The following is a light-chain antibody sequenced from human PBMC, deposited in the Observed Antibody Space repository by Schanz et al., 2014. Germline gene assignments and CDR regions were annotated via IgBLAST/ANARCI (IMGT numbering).Light chain of an antibody. CDR3: CSYAGSRWV. Sequence: QSALTQPPSASGSRGQSVTISCTGTSSDVGGYNYVSWYQQHPGKAPKLMIYDVSKRPSGVPDRFSGSQSGNTASLTISGLQAEDESDYYCCSYAGSRWVFGGGTKLTVL. J-gene: IGLJ3*02. CDR1: SSDVGGYNY. V-gene: IGLV2-8*01. CDR2: DVS.